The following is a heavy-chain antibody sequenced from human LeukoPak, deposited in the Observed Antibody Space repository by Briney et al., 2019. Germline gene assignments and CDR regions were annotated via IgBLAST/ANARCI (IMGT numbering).Heavy chain of an antibody. D-gene: IGHD2-21*02. V-gene: IGHV3-7*01. Sequence: PGGSLRLSCAASGFTLSSYWMSWVRQAPGKGLEWVANIKQDGSEKYYVDSVKGRFTISRDNAKNSLYLQMSSLRAEDTAVYYCARYPPPFCGGDCYSWYFDYWGQGTLVTVSS. CDR3: ARYPPPFCGGDCYSWYFDY. CDR2: IKQDGSEK. J-gene: IGHJ4*02. CDR1: GFTLSSYW.